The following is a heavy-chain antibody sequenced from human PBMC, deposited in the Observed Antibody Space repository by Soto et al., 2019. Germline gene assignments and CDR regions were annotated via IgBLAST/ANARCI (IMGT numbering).Heavy chain of an antibody. J-gene: IGHJ5*02. D-gene: IGHD1-26*01. CDR1: CFSFSDSA. V-gene: IGHV3-73*01. Sequence: PLRLSCTASCFSFSDSARHWVLQASGKGLEWVGRIGSKGQNYATTYAASVKGRFFISTDESKNTAHLQMNSLKTEDTAVYYCTKYSGASSAPAALGQGTLVTVSS. CDR2: IGSKGQNYAT. CDR3: TKYSGASSAPAA.